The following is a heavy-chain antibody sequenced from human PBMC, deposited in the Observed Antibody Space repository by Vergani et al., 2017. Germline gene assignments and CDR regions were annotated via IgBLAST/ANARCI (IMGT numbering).Heavy chain of an antibody. CDR3: ARMWGYDEGDAFRIGYFDS. CDR1: GDSISSGIYY. CDR2: IYSTGST. J-gene: IGHJ4*02. D-gene: IGHD3-22*01. V-gene: IGHV4-31*03. Sequence: QVQLQESGPGLVKPSQTLSLTCSVSGDSISSGIYYWNWIRQHPGKGLEWIGYIYSTGSTHHNPSLRRRINMSVDTSMNQFSLKLNSMTAADTAMYYCARMWGYDEGDAFRIGYFDSWGPGILVTVSS.